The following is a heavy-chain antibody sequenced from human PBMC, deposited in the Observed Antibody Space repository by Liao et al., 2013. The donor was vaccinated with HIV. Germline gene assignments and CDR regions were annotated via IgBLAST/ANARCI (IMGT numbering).Heavy chain of an antibody. V-gene: IGHV4-4*07. Sequence: QVQLQESGPGLVKPSETLSLTCAVYGGSFSGYYWSWVRQPPGKGLEWIGRIYTSGTTNYNPSLKSRVTISADTSKNQFSLKLSSVTAADTAVYYCARRPVRGKNAFDIWGQGTMVTVSS. CDR1: GGSFSGYY. CDR2: IYTSGTT. CDR3: ARRPVRGKNAFDI. D-gene: IGHD3-10*01. J-gene: IGHJ3*02.